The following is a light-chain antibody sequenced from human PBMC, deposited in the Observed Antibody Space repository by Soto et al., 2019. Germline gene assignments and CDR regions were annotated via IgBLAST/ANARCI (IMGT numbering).Light chain of an antibody. V-gene: IGLV2-8*01. J-gene: IGLJ1*01. CDR3: SSYAGSNNLV. CDR1: SSDVGGYNY. Sequence: QSALTQPPSASGSPGQSVTISCTGTSSDVGGYNYVSWYQQHPSKAPKLMIYEVSKRPSGVPDRFSGSKSGNTASLTVSGLQAEDEADYYCSSYAGSNNLVFGTGTKLTV. CDR2: EVS.